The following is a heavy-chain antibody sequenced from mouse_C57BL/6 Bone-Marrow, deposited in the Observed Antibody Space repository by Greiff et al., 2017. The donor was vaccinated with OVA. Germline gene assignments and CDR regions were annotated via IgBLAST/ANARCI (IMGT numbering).Heavy chain of an antibody. CDR3: TTFYANSYNYFDY. CDR2: IDPENGDT. D-gene: IGHD1-1*01. Sequence: VQLQQSGAELVRPGASVKLSCTASGFNIKDDYMHWVKQRPEQGLEWIGWIDPENGDTEYAPKFQGKATITADTSSNTAYLQLSSLPSEDTAVYYSTTFYANSYNYFDYWGQGTTLTVSA. CDR1: GFNIKDDY. J-gene: IGHJ2*01. V-gene: IGHV14-4*01.